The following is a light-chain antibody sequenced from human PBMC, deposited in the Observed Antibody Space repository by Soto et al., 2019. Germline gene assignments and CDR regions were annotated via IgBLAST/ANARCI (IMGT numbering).Light chain of an antibody. Sequence: QSALTQPRSVPGSPGQSFTISCTGTSSDVGGYNYVSWYQQHPGKAPKLMIYDVSKRPSGVPDRFSGSKSGNTASLTISGLQAEDEADYYCCSYAGSYYYVFGSGNKVTVL. V-gene: IGLV2-11*01. CDR1: SSDVGGYNY. J-gene: IGLJ1*01. CDR2: DVS. CDR3: CSYAGSYYYV.